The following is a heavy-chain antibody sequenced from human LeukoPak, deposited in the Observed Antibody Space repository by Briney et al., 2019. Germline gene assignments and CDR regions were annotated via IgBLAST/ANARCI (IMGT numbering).Heavy chain of an antibody. D-gene: IGHD3-10*01. Sequence: PGGSLRLSCAASGFTFSSYSMNWVRQAPGKGLEWVSSISSSSSYIYYADSVKGRFTISRDSAKNSLYLQMNSLRAEDTAVYYCARGLPPRTPYYYGSGSYPLSGWFDPWGQGTLVTVSS. CDR2: ISSSSSYI. CDR3: ARGLPPRTPYYYGSGSYPLSGWFDP. J-gene: IGHJ5*02. CDR1: GFTFSSYS. V-gene: IGHV3-21*01.